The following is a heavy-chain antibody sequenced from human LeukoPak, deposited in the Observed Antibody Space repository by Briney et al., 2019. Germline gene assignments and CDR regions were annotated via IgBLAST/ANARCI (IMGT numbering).Heavy chain of an antibody. V-gene: IGHV3-21*01. Sequence: KPGGSLRLSCAASGLTLSRYSMNWVRQAPGKGLEWVSFIGNTNSYIYYADSVKGRFTISRDNAKNSLYLQMNSLRAEDTAVYYCARDAFDIWGQGTMVTVSS. CDR3: ARDAFDI. CDR1: GLTLSRYS. J-gene: IGHJ3*02. CDR2: IGNTNSYI.